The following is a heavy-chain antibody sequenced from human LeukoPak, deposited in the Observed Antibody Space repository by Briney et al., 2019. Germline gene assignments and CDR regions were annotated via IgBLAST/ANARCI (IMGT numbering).Heavy chain of an antibody. CDR2: INPNSGGT. Sequence: ASVRVSCKASGYTFTGYYMHWVRQAPGQGLEWMGWINPNSGGTNYAQKFQGRVTITRDTSISTAYMELSRLRSDDTAVYYCARSGSYPEYNWFDPWGQGTLVTVSS. CDR1: GYTFTGYY. CDR3: ARSGSYPEYNWFDP. D-gene: IGHD1-26*01. J-gene: IGHJ5*02. V-gene: IGHV1-2*02.